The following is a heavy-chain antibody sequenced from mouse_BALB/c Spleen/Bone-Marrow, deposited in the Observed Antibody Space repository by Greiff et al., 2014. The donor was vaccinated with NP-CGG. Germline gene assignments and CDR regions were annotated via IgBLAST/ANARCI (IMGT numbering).Heavy chain of an antibody. V-gene: IGHV5-6-5*01. CDR3: ARRGVITTVVSTDYAMDY. CDR1: GFTFSTYA. J-gene: IGHJ4*01. D-gene: IGHD1-1*01. CDR2: ISSGGRT. Sequence: EVKLMESGGGLVKPGGSLKLSCVASGFTFSTYAMSWVRQTPEKRLDWVASISSGGRTYYPDNVKGRFTISRDNARNILYLQMSSLRSEDTAMYYCARRGVITTVVSTDYAMDYWGQGTSVTVSS.